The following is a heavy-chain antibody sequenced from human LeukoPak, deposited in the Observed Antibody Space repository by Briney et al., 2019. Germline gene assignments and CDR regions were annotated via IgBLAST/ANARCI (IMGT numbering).Heavy chain of an antibody. Sequence: PGGSLRLSCAASGFTFSSYWMHWVRQVPGEGLLWVSRINSERSLITYADSVRGRFTMSRDNAKNTVYLQMNSLRVEDTAVYYCVREDRGGSGSYYWGQGTLVTVSS. CDR2: INSERSLI. D-gene: IGHD3-10*01. CDR3: VREDRGGSGSYY. V-gene: IGHV3-74*01. CDR1: GFTFSSYW. J-gene: IGHJ4*02.